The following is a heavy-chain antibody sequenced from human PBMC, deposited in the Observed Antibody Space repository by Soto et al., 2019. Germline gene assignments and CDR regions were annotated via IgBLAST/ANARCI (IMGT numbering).Heavy chain of an antibody. CDR3: ATSNYGERD. CDR1: GFTLSEHG. CDR2: VSGSGDST. Sequence: ELQVLESGGGLVQPGGSLRLTCAASGFTLSEHGTSWVRQAPGKGLEWVSFVSGSGDSTYYTDSVKGRFTISRDSSKNTVCLQMNSLRAEDTAVYYCATSNYGERDWGQGTLVTVSS. J-gene: IGHJ4*02. D-gene: IGHD3-10*01. V-gene: IGHV3-23*01.